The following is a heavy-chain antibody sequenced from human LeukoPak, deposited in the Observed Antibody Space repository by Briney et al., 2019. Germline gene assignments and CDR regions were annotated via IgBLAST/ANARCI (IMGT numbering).Heavy chain of an antibody. CDR1: GLTVTDNY. Sequence: GGSLRLSCAVSGLTVTDNYMSWVRQAPGKGLEWVSVIYPDGSTYHADSVKGRFTISRDNSKNTLSLRMNTLRADDTAVYHCARTNPVYGDYDYWGQGTLVTVSS. J-gene: IGHJ4*02. V-gene: IGHV3-53*01. CDR3: ARTNPVYGDYDY. CDR2: IYPDGST. D-gene: IGHD4-17*01.